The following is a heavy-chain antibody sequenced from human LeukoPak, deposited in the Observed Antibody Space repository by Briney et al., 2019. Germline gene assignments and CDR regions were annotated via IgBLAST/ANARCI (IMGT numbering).Heavy chain of an antibody. CDR3: ARLFGSDYVWGSYRPQGYFDY. V-gene: IGHV3-30*02. CDR2: IRYDGSNK. CDR1: GFTFSSYG. J-gene: IGHJ4*02. Sequence: PGGSLRLSCAASGFTFSSYGMHWVRQAPGKGLEWVAFIRYDGSNKYYADSVKGRFTISRDNSKNTLYLQMNSLRAEDTAVYYCARLFGSDYVWGSYRPQGYFDYWGQGTLVTVSS. D-gene: IGHD3-16*02.